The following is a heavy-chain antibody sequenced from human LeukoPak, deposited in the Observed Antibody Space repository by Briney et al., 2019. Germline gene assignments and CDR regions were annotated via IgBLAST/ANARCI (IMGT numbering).Heavy chain of an antibody. D-gene: IGHD3-10*01. Sequence: GGSLRLSCAASGFTFSSYAMHWVRQAPGKGLEWVAVISYDGSNKYYADSVKGRFTISRDNSKNTLYLQMDSLRAEDTAVYYCAREIHIGSVLDYWGQGTLVTVSS. CDR1: GFTFSSYA. J-gene: IGHJ4*02. CDR3: AREIHIGSVLDY. CDR2: ISYDGSNK. V-gene: IGHV3-30-3*01.